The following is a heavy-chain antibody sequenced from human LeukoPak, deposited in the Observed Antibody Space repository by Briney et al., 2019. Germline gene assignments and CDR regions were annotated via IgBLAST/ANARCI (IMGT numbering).Heavy chain of an antibody. J-gene: IGHJ4*02. D-gene: IGHD3-22*01. CDR2: IIPIFGTA. CDR1: GGTFSSYA. CDR3: ARRYYYDSSGYYYVY. V-gene: IGHV1-69*13. Sequence: SVKASCKASGGTFSSYAISWVRQAPGQGLEWMGGIIPIFGTANYAQEFQGRVTITADESTSTAYMELSSLRPEDTAVYYCARRYYYDSSGYYYVYWGQGTLVTVSS.